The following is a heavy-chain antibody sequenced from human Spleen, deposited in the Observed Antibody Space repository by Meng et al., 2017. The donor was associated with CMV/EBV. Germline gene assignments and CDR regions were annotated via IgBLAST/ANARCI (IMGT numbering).Heavy chain of an antibody. CDR1: GFTFSDYG. D-gene: IGHD3-3*01. J-gene: IGHJ4*02. CDR2: FSGHSDSI. V-gene: IGHV3-21*05. Sequence: GGSLRLSCAASGFTFSDYGMNWVRQAPGKGLEWLSWFSGHSDSIYYADSVKGRFTISRDNAKNSLYLQMNSLRAEDTAVYYCARSYYDFWSGYPIDYWGQGTLVTVSS. CDR3: ARSYYDFWSGYPIDY.